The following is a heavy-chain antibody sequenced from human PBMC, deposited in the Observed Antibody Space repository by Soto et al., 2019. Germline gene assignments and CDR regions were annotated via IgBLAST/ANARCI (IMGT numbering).Heavy chain of an antibody. J-gene: IGHJ5*02. CDR3: ARRPGSWFDP. D-gene: IGHD3-10*01. CDR1: GYSFTTSW. V-gene: IGHV5-51*01. CDR2: IFPSDSDT. Sequence: GGSLNISCKASGYSFTTSWIRWVRPMRGKGLEWMGIIFPSDSDTRYSPTFQGQITISADKSISTAYLQWSSLKASDSAMYYCARRPGSWFDPWGQGTLVTVSS.